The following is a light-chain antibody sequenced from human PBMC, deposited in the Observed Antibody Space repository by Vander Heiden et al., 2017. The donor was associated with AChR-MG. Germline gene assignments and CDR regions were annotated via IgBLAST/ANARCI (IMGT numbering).Light chain of an antibody. CDR1: QPISSW. J-gene: IGKJ2*01. Sequence: DIQMTHSPSSVSASVGDRVTITCRASQPISSWLAWYQQKPGKAPKLLIYGASSLHSGVPPRFSGSGSGTDFTLTIGSLQPEDFATYYCQQANSFPLTFGQGTKLEIK. CDR3: QQANSFPLT. V-gene: IGKV1-12*01. CDR2: GAS.